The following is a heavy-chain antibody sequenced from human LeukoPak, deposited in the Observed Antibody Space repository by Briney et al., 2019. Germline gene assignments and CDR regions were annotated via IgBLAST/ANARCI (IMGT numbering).Heavy chain of an antibody. Sequence: GGSLRLSCVDSTLSVGGSFVSWVRQAPGKGLEWVSVIYSGGSVYSADSVKGRFTISRDYSDNTVYLQMSSLRAKDTAVYYCARGDYGFLDYWGQGTLVTVSS. J-gene: IGHJ4*02. V-gene: IGHV3-53*01. CDR2: IYSGGSV. D-gene: IGHD4-17*01. CDR3: ARGDYGFLDY. CDR1: TLSVGGSF.